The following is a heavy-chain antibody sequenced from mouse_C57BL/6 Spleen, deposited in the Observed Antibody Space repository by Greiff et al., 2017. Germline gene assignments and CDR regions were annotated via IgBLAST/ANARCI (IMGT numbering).Heavy chain of an antibody. CDR3: ARGLRRDAMDY. V-gene: IGHV5-17*01. CDR1: GFTFSDYG. Sequence: EVKLQESGGGLVKPGGSLKLSCAASGFTFSDYGMHWVRQAPEKGLEWVAYISSGSSTIYYADTVKGRFTISRDNAKNTLFLQMTSLRSEDTAMYYCARGLRRDAMDYWGQGTSVTVSS. CDR2: ISSGSSTI. D-gene: IGHD2-4*01. J-gene: IGHJ4*01.